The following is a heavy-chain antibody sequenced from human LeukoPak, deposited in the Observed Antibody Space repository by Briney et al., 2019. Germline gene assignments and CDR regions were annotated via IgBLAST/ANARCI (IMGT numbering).Heavy chain of an antibody. CDR2: ISSSSSYI. D-gene: IGHD6-6*01. V-gene: IGHV3-21*01. Sequence: GGSLRLSCAASGFTFSSYSMNWVRQAPGKGLEWVSSISSSSSYIYYADSVKGRFTISRDNAKNSLYLQMNSLRAEDTAVYYCARDRIAGRRFNDYWGQGTLVTVSS. CDR1: GFTFSSYS. CDR3: ARDRIAGRRFNDY. J-gene: IGHJ4*02.